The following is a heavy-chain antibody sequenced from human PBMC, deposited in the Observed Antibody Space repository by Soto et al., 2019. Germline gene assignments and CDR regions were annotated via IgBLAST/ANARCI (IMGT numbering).Heavy chain of an antibody. CDR2: IYYSGST. CDR1: GGSISSGGYY. V-gene: IGHV4-31*03. J-gene: IGHJ6*02. D-gene: IGHD1-20*01. Sequence: QVQLQESGPGLVKPSQTLSLTCTVSGGSISSGGYYWSWIRQHPGKGLEWIGYIYYSGSTYYNPSLKSRVTISVDTAKNPFALKLSSVTAADTAVYYCARDRQITGAYYYYGMDVWGQGTTVTVSS. CDR3: ARDRQITGAYYYYGMDV.